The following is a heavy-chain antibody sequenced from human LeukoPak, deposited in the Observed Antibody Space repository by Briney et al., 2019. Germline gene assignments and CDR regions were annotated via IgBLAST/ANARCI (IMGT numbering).Heavy chain of an antibody. J-gene: IGHJ4*02. D-gene: IGHD6-13*01. Sequence: SETLSLTCTVSGGSISSSSYYWGWVRQPPGKGLEWIVSIYYTGRTYNNQALNSRFTISLATSKNPFSLKLTSVTAADTAVSYCARPSPGTVDYWGQGTLVTVSS. CDR2: IYYTGRT. CDR1: GGSISSSSYY. CDR3: ARPSPGTVDY. V-gene: IGHV4-39*01.